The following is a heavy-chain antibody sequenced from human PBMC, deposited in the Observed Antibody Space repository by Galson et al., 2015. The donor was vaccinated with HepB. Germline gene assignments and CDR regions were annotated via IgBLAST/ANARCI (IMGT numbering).Heavy chain of an antibody. CDR3: AKDQDYSKGEEGHNYYGMDV. J-gene: IGHJ6*02. Sequence: SLRLSCAASGFTFRNYAMSWVRQAPGKGLEWVSIISVSGGRIDYADSVRGRFTISRDNSKNTLYVQMTSLRAEDTAVYYCAKDQDYSKGEEGHNYYGMDVWGQGTTVTVSS. D-gene: IGHD4-11*01. CDR1: GFTFRNYA. CDR2: ISVSGGRI. V-gene: IGHV3-23*01.